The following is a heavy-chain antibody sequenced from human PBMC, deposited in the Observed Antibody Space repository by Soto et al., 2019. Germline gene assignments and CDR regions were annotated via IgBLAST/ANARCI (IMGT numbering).Heavy chain of an antibody. Sequence: QVQLQESGPGLVKPSETLSLTCTVSGGSISSYYWSWIRQPPGKGLEWIGYIYYSGSTNYNPSLKRRVTISVDTSKNQFSLKLSSVTAADTAVYYCARVCGGDCYPSYYYGMDVWGQGTTVTVSS. D-gene: IGHD2-21*02. CDR1: GGSISSYY. J-gene: IGHJ6*02. CDR3: ARVCGGDCYPSYYYGMDV. V-gene: IGHV4-59*01. CDR2: IYYSGST.